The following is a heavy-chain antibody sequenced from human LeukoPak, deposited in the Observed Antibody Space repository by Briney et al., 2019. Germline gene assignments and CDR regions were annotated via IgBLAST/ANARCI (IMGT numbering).Heavy chain of an antibody. J-gene: IGHJ4*02. CDR3: ARRGNWGFFDY. Sequence: SETLSLTCTVSGGSVSSGSDSWSWIRQPPGKGLEWIGYIYYSGSTNYNPSLKSRVTISVDTSKNQFSLKLNSVTAADTAVYYCARRGNWGFFDYWGQGTLATVSS. CDR2: IYYSGST. D-gene: IGHD7-27*01. V-gene: IGHV4-61*01. CDR1: GGSVSSGSDS.